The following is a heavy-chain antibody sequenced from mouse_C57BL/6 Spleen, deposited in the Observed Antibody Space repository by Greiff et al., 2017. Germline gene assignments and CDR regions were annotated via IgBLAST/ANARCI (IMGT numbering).Heavy chain of an antibody. CDR2: ISSGSSTI. CDR1: GFTFSDYG. V-gene: IGHV5-17*01. Sequence: DVKLVESGGGLVKPGGSLKLSCAASGFTFSDYGMHWVRQAPEKGLEWVAYISSGSSTIYYADTVKGRFTISRDNAKNTLFLQMTSLRSEDTAMYYCARNRGSAFSWFAYWGQGTLVTVSA. D-gene: IGHD1-1*02. J-gene: IGHJ3*01. CDR3: ARNRGSAFSWFAY.